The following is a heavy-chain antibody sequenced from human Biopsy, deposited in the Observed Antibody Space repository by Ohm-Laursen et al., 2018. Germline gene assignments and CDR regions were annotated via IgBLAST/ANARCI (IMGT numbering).Heavy chain of an antibody. CDR3: AADINVWNVNY. Sequence: SVKVSCKVSEYTLTELPMHWVRQAPGKGLEWMGGFDPEHGETLYAQKFQGRVTMTEDTSTDTAHMELSSLRSEDTAVYYCAADINVWNVNYWGQGTQVTVSS. CDR2: FDPEHGET. J-gene: IGHJ4*02. D-gene: IGHD1-1*01. CDR1: EYTLTELP. V-gene: IGHV1-24*01.